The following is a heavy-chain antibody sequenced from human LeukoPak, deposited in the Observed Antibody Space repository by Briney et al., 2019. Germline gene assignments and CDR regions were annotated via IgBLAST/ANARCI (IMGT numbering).Heavy chain of an antibody. CDR1: GGSFSGYY. J-gene: IGHJ4*02. V-gene: IGHV4-34*01. Sequence: SETLSLTCAVYGGSFSGYYWSWIRQPPGKGLEWIGEINHSGSTNYNPSLNSRVTISVDTSKNQFSLKLSSVTAADTAVYYCARGPTRVLWFGESPHLYYFDYWGQGTLVTVSS. D-gene: IGHD3-10*01. CDR3: ARGPTRVLWFGESPHLYYFDY. CDR2: INHSGST.